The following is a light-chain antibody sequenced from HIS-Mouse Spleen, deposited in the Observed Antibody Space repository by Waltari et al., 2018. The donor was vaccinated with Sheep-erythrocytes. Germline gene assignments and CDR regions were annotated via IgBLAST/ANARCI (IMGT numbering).Light chain of an antibody. V-gene: IGLV2-8*01. Sequence: QSALTQPPSASGSPGQSVTISCTGTSSDVGGYNYVSWYQQHPGKAPKLMIYEVSKRPAGVPERFSGSKSSNTAYLTVSGLQAEDEADYYCSSYAGSNNWVFGGGTKLTVL. CDR1: SSDVGGYNY. CDR3: SSYAGSNNWV. J-gene: IGLJ3*02. CDR2: EVS.